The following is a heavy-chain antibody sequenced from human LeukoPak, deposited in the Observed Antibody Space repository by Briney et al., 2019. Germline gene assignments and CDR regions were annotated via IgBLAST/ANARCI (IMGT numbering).Heavy chain of an antibody. CDR2: ISGSGGST. V-gene: IGHV3-23*01. Sequence: PGGSLRLSCAVSGFTFSSYAMTWVRQAPGKGLEWVSAISGSGGSTYYADSVKGRFTISRDNSKNTLYLQMNSLRAEDTAVYYCAKVRGDSSGYYLDYGGQGTLVTVSS. J-gene: IGHJ4*02. D-gene: IGHD3-22*01. CDR3: AKVRGDSSGYYLDY. CDR1: GFTFSSYA.